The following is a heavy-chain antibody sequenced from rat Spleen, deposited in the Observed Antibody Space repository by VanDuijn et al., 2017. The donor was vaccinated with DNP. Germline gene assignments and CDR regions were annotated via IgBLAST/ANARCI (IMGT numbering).Heavy chain of an antibody. Sequence: EVQLVESGGSLVQPGGSMKLSCAASGFTFSSFPMAWVRQAPTKDLEWVAIISTTGGKTDYRDSVKGRFTVSRDNARSTLYLQMNSLRSEDTATYYCTELPSYYEAWFAYWGHGALVTVSS. CDR2: ISTTGGKT. V-gene: IGHV5-46*01. CDR1: GFTFSSFP. D-gene: IGHD1-1*01. CDR3: TELPSYYEAWFAY. J-gene: IGHJ3*01.